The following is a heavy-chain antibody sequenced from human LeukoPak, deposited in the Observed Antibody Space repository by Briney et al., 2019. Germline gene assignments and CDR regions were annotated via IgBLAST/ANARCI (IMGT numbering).Heavy chain of an antibody. D-gene: IGHD6-13*01. CDR1: GFTFNNYA. J-gene: IGHJ4*02. CDR3: AKGGIGEAGLDY. V-gene: IGHV3-33*06. Sequence: PGGSLRLSCVASGFTFNNYAMHWVRQAPGQGLEWVAVIWYDGSNKFYADSVKGRFTISRDNSKDTLYLQMNSLRAEDTAVFSCAKGGIGEAGLDYWGQGILVTVSS. CDR2: IWYDGSNK.